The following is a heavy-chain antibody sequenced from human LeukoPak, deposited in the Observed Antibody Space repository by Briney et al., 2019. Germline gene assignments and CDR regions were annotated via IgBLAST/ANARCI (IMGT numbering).Heavy chain of an antibody. CDR3: AKDGGEAYYYDSSGQ. Sequence: GGSLRLSCAASGFTFSSYAMSWVRQAPGKGLEWVSAISGSGGSTYYADSVKGRFTISRDNSKNTLYLQMNSLRAEVTAVYYCAKDGGEAYYYDSSGQWGQGTLVTVSS. CDR2: ISGSGGST. V-gene: IGHV3-23*01. CDR1: GFTFSSYA. J-gene: IGHJ4*02. D-gene: IGHD3-22*01.